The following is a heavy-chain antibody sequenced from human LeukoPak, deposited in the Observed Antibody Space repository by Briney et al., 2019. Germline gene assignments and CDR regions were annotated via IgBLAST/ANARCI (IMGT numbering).Heavy chain of an antibody. CDR3: ARGLDIEYYFDY. V-gene: IGHV3-30*01. Sequence: GGSLRLSCAASGFTFSSYAMHWVRQAPGKGLEWVAVISYDGSNKYYADSVKGRFTISRDNSKNTLYLQMNSLRAEDTAVYYCARGLDIEYYFDYWGRGTLVTVSS. CDR2: ISYDGSNK. J-gene: IGHJ4*02. CDR1: GFTFSSYA. D-gene: IGHD3-9*01.